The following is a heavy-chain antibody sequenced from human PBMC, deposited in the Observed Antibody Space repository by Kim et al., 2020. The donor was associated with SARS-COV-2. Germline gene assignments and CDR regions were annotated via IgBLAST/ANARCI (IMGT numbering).Heavy chain of an antibody. CDR2: IYYTGTT. J-gene: IGHJ2*01. CDR3: VRLFGGVTQYWYFNL. V-gene: IGHV4-39*01. D-gene: IGHD3-3*01. CDR1: GCSINNDTNY. Sequence: SETLSLTCIVSGCSINNDTNYWGWVRQPPGKGLEWAGNIYYTGTTYYSPSLRSRVTMSVDTSRNQFSLKLTSVTAADTAEYYCVRLFGGVTQYWYFNLWGRGSQVTVSA.